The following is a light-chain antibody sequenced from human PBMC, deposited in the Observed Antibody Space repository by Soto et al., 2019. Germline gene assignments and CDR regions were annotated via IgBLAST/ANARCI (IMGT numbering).Light chain of an antibody. CDR2: GTG. CDR1: QSVSSSY. Sequence: EIVLTQSPGTLSLSPGQRATLSCRASQSVSSSYLAWYQHKRGQAPRLLMFGTGSRATGIPDRFSGSGSGTDFTLTISRLEPEDFAVYYCQQYGDSSRTFGQGTKVDIK. V-gene: IGKV3-20*01. J-gene: IGKJ1*01. CDR3: QQYGDSSRT.